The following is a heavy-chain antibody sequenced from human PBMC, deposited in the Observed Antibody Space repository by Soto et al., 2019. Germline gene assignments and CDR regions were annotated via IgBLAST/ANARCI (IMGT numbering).Heavy chain of an antibody. J-gene: IGHJ4*02. V-gene: IGHV1-69*08. CDR2: IIPIFGVT. D-gene: IGHD1-1*01. CDR3: VRDWESTTQTWGFGDS. Sequence: QVQLVQSGAEVKKPGSSEKVSCKASGGTFSSYTITWVRQAPGQGLEWLGRIIPIFGVTNYAQKFQDRVTITADRSTTTGYMELSRLRSEDTAVYYCVRDWESTTQTWGFGDSWGQGTLVTVSS. CDR1: GGTFSSYT.